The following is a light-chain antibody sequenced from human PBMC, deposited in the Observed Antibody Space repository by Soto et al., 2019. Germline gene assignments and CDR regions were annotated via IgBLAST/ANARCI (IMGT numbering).Light chain of an antibody. CDR2: DAS. CDR3: QQRSNWPLT. V-gene: IGKV3-11*01. CDR1: ESINSY. J-gene: IGKJ4*01. Sequence: EIVLTQSPGTLSLSPGERVTLSCRASESINSYLAWYQQKPGQAPRLLIYDASNRATGIPARFSASGSGTDFTLTISSLEPEDFAVYYCQQRSNWPLTFGGGTTVEIK.